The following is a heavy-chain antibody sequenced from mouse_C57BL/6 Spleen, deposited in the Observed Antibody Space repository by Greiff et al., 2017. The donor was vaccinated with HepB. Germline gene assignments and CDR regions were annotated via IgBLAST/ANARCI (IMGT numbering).Heavy chain of an antibody. CDR3: ARALANWGHFDY. V-gene: IGHV5-4*03. Sequence: EVNVVESGGGLVKPGGSLKLSCAASGFTFSSYAMSWVRQTPEKRLEWVATISDGGSYTYYPDNVKGRFTISRDNAKNNLYLQMSHLKSEDTAMYYCARALANWGHFDYWGQGTTLTVSS. CDR2: ISDGGSYT. CDR1: GFTFSSYA. D-gene: IGHD4-1*01. J-gene: IGHJ2*01.